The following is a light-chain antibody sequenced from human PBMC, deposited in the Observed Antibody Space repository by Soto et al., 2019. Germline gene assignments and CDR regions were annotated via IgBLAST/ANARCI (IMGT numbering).Light chain of an antibody. CDR3: QQYAGSPRT. J-gene: IGKJ1*01. CDR1: QSISSNY. Sequence: EIVLTQSPGTLSLSPGERATLSCRASQSISSNYLAWYQQTPGQAPRLLIYDASSRAAGIPDRFSGSGSGTDFTLTISGLEPEDFGVYYCQQYAGSPRTFGQGTKVEVK. V-gene: IGKV3-20*01. CDR2: DAS.